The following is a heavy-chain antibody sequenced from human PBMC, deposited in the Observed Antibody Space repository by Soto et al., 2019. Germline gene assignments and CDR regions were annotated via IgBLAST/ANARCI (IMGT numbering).Heavy chain of an antibody. CDR2: ISWNSGSI. J-gene: IGHJ4*02. D-gene: IGHD1-7*01. V-gene: IGHV3-9*01. CDR1: GLSFDDYA. CDR3: VQAKDWNYGDVSFDN. Sequence: PGGSLRLSCAASGLSFDDYAMHWVRQGPRKGLEWVSGISWNSGSIAYADSVKGRFTISRDNAKNSLHLQMNSLRVEDTAIYYCVQAKDWNYGDVSFDNWGQGTLVTVSS.